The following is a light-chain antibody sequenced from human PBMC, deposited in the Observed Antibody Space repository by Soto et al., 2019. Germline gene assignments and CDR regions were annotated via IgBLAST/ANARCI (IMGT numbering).Light chain of an antibody. Sequence: DIQMTQSPSTLSASVGDRVTITCRASESMNSWLAWYQQKPGKAPKLLIYKASTLKSGVPSRFSGSGSGTEYTLTISSLQADDFATYYCQQYNSYSLTFGGGTKVEIK. CDR1: ESMNSW. CDR2: KAS. V-gene: IGKV1-5*03. J-gene: IGKJ4*01. CDR3: QQYNSYSLT.